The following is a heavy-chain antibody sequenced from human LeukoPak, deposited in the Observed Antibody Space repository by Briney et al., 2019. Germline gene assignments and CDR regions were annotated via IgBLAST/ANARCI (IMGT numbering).Heavy chain of an antibody. V-gene: IGHV3-48*01. CDR2: ISSSSSTI. CDR1: GFTFSSYS. J-gene: IGHJ4*02. D-gene: IGHD3-3*01. CDR3: ATYGQFLNYDFWSGYYMNY. Sequence: PGGSLRLSCAASGFTFSSYSMNWVRQAPGKGLEWVSYISSSSSTIYYADSVKGRFTISRDNAKNSLYLQMNSLRAEDTAVYYCATYGQFLNYDFWSGYYMNYWGQGTLVTVSS.